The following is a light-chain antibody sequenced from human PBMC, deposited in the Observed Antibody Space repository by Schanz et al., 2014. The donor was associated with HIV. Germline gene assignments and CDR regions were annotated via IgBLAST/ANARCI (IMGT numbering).Light chain of an antibody. CDR3: QQSYSATPYT. CDR1: QSISIS. V-gene: IGKV1-39*01. Sequence: DIQMTQSPSPLSASVGDTVTITCRASQSISISLNWYQQKPGKAPRLLIYATSLLHTGVPSRFSGSGSGTHFTLTITSLQFDDFATYYCQQSYSATPYTFGQGTRLEIK. J-gene: IGKJ2*01. CDR2: ATS.